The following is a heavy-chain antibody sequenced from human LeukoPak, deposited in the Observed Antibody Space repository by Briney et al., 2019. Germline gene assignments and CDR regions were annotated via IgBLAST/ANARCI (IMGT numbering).Heavy chain of an antibody. D-gene: IGHD2/OR15-2a*01. CDR2: IRGSGDNT. V-gene: IGHV3-23*01. CDR3: AKNMGPEYYYGMDV. J-gene: IGHJ6*02. Sequence: GGSLRLSCAASGFTFSSCAMNWVRQAPGRGLEWVSAIRGSGDNTYYADSVRGRFTISIDNSKSTLYLQMNSLRAGDTAIYYCAKNMGPEYYYGMDVWGQGTTVTVSS. CDR1: GFTFSSCA.